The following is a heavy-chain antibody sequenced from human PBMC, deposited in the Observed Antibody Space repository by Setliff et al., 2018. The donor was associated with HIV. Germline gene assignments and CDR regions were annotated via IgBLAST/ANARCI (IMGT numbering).Heavy chain of an antibody. CDR1: GGSISSSSYY. D-gene: IGHD2-2*01. J-gene: IGHJ4*02. Sequence: PSETLSLTCTVSGGSISSSSYYWGWIRQPPGKGLEWIGRISTSGSTKYNPSLKSRVTMSVNTAKNQFFLMLSYVTAADTAVYYCARSMRGYCSDTSCRPFDHWGQGTLVTVSS. CDR3: ARSMRGYCSDTSCRPFDH. CDR2: ISTSGST. V-gene: IGHV4-39*07.